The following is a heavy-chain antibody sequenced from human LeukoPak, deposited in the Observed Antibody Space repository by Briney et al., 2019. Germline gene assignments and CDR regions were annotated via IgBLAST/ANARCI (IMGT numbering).Heavy chain of an antibody. CDR1: GFTFSSYA. CDR3: ARDPAWYYDSSGYLAY. D-gene: IGHD3-22*01. Sequence: QPGGSLRLSCAASGFTFSSYAMHWVRQAPGKGLEYVSAISSNGGSTYYANSVKGRFTISRDNSKNTLYLQMGSLRAEDMAVYYCARDPAWYYDSSGYLAYWGQGTLVTVSS. J-gene: IGHJ4*02. CDR2: ISSNGGST. V-gene: IGHV3-64*01.